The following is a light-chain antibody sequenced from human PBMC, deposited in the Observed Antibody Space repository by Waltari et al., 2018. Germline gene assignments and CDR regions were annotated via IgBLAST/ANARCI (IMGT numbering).Light chain of an antibody. J-gene: IGKJ5*01. CDR3: QQRTTWPSIT. Sequence: EIVLTQSPATLSLSPGERGTLSYRASQSVNTNLAWYQQKPGQAPRLLLYEASNRATRIPARFSGSGSGTDFTLTVSSLEREDFAVYYCQQRTTWPSITFGQATRLEIK. CDR2: EAS. CDR1: QSVNTN. V-gene: IGKV3-11*01.